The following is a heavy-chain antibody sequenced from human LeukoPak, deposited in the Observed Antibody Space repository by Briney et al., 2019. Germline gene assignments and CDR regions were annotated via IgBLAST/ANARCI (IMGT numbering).Heavy chain of an antibody. D-gene: IGHD1-26*01. CDR2: IWYDGSKK. CDR3: ARVGGSYGYFFDY. Sequence: GGSLRLSCAASGFTFSSYEMNWVRQAPGKGLEWVAVIWYDGSKKYYADSVKGRFTISRDNSKNTLYLQMNSLRAEDTAVYYCARVGGSYGYFFDYWGQGTLVTVSS. CDR1: GFTFSSYE. V-gene: IGHV3-33*08. J-gene: IGHJ4*02.